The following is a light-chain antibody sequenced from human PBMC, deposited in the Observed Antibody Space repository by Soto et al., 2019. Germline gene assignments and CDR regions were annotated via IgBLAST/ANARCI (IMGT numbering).Light chain of an antibody. J-gene: IGLJ3*02. V-gene: IGLV2-14*01. CDR2: EVS. CDR3: SSYTRGSTLV. Sequence: QSALTQPASVSGSPGQSITISCTGTSSDVGGYNYVSWYQQHPDKAPKLMIYEVSNRPSGVSNRFSGSKSGNTASLTISGLQSDDEGNYYCSSYTRGSTLVFGGGTKLTVL. CDR1: SSDVGGYNY.